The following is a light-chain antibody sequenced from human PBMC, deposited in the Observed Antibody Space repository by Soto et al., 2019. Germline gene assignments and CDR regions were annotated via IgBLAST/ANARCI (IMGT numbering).Light chain of an antibody. CDR3: LQTNTFPRT. CDR1: QGISSW. V-gene: IGKV1-12*01. CDR2: AAS. J-gene: IGKJ4*01. Sequence: DIRMTQSPSSVSASVGDRVTITCRASQGISSWLDWYQQKPGRAPKLLIYAASTLQSGVPSRFSGSGSGTEFTLTITSLQPEDFATYYCLQTNTFPRTFGGGTKVEIK.